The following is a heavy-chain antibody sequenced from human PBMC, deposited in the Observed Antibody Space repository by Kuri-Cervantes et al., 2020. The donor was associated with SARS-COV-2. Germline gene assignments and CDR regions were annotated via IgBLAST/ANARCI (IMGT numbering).Heavy chain of an antibody. V-gene: IGHV4-34*01. CDR3: ARGCGEWLHYWYFDL. J-gene: IGHJ2*01. D-gene: IGHD3-10*01. CDR1: GFTFSTYA. Sequence: GSLTPSCAAYGFTFSTYAMHWIRQPPGTWRGWIGEINHSGSTNYNPSLKSRVTISVDTSKTQFSLKLSSVIAAATAVYCCARGCGEWLHYWYFDLWGRGTLVTVSS. CDR2: INHSGST.